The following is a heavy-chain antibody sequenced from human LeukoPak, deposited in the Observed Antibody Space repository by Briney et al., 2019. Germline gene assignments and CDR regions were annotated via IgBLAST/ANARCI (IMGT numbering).Heavy chain of an antibody. Sequence: ASVKVSCKASGYTFSGYYMHWVRQAPGQGLEWVGWINPNSGGTKYAQKFQGRVTMTRDTSINTAYMELSSLRSDDTAVYYCAAPILHHTYFFDYWGQGTQVTVSS. D-gene: IGHD3-3*01. CDR1: GYTFSGYY. V-gene: IGHV1-2*02. CDR2: INPNSGGT. J-gene: IGHJ4*02. CDR3: AAPILHHTYFFDY.